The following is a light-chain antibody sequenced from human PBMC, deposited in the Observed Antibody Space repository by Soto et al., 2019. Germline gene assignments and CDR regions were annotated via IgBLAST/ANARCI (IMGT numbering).Light chain of an antibody. CDR1: QSVSSN. J-gene: IGKJ1*01. V-gene: IGKV3-15*01. CDR3: QQYNNWPPWT. Sequence: EIVMTQSPATLSVSPGERATLSCRASQSVSSNLAWYQQKPGQAPRLLIYGASTRATGIPARFSGSGSGTAFTLTISSLQSEDLAVYACQQYNNWPPWTFGEGTKVEIK. CDR2: GAS.